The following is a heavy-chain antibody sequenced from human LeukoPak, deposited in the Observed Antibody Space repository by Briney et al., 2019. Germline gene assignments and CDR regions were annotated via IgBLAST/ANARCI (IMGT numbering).Heavy chain of an antibody. CDR3: ARESSGAYHSGGPKY. CDR1: GFALSSYG. D-gene: IGHD2-15*01. Sequence: GGSLRLSCTASGFALSSYGMHWVRQAPGKGLEWLGFVRFNGGNEYYADSVKGRFTISRDTSKNTLFLQMKSLRVEDTAVYSCARESSGAYHSGGPKYWVLGTMVTVSS. V-gene: IGHV3-30*02. J-gene: IGHJ4*02. CDR2: VRFNGGNE.